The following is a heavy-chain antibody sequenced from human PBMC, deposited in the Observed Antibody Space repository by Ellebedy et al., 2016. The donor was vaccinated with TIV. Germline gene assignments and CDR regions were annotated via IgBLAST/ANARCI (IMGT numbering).Heavy chain of an antibody. CDR2: INPSGGST. J-gene: IGHJ6*03. D-gene: IGHD5-18*01. CDR3: ARDGAPWIQLSDYMDV. V-gene: IGHV1-46*01. CDR1: GYTFTSYY. Sequence: ASVKVSXXASGYTFTSYYIHWVRQAPGQGLEWMGIINPSGGSTSYVQKFQGRVTMTRDTSTSTVYMELSSLRSEDTAVYYCARDGAPWIQLSDYMDVWGKGTTVTVSS.